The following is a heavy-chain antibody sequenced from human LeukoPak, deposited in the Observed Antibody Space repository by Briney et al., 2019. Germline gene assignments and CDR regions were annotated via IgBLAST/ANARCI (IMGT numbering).Heavy chain of an antibody. V-gene: IGHV3-7*01. J-gene: IGHJ4*02. CDR3: ATDRGWRTSGYYLYYFEY. CDR2: IKHDGSEK. D-gene: IGHD3-3*01. CDR1: GFIFTNYF. Sequence: GGSLRLSCAASGFIFTNYFMSWVRQAPGKGLEWVASIKHDGSEKYYVDSVRGRFTISRDNTMNSLYLQMSSLRAEDTAVYYCATDRGWRTSGYYLYYFEYWGQGTLDTYSS.